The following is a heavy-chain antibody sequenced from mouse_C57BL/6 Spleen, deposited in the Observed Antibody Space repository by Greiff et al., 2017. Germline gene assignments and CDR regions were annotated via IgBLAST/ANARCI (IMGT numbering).Heavy chain of an antibody. CDR2: IYPGDGDT. Sequence: VQLQQSGPELVKPGASVKISCKASGYAFSSSWMNWVKQRPGKGLEWIGRIYPGDGDTNHNGKFKGKATLTADKASSTAYMQLSSLTSEDSAVYFCAREYDALRYYSDYWGQGTTLTVSS. CDR3: AREYDALRYYSDY. V-gene: IGHV1-82*01. CDR1: GYAFSSSW. D-gene: IGHD1-1*01. J-gene: IGHJ2*01.